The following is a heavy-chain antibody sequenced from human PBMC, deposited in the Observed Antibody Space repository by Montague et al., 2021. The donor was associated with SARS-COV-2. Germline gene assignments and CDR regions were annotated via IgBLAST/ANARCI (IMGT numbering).Heavy chain of an antibody. CDR1: GASISSRSYY. V-gene: IGHV4-39*01. CDR2: KYYSGST. Sequence: SETLSLTCTVSGASISSRSYYWGWIRQPPGKGLEWIGFKYYSGSTYYNPTLKSRVTISVDTSKNQFYLKLSSVTAADMAVYSCATLPSSITIFGVVQGYYFDDWGQGTLVTVSS. D-gene: IGHD3-3*01. J-gene: IGHJ4*02. CDR3: ATLPSSITIFGVVQGYYFDD.